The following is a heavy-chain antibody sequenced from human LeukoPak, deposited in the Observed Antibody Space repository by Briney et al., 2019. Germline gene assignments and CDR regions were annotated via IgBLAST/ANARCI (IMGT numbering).Heavy chain of an antibody. J-gene: IGHJ5*02. CDR3: AREVHSSTWSGDWFDP. D-gene: IGHD6-13*01. V-gene: IGHV7-4-1*02. CDR1: GYTFTNYA. Sequence: ASVKVSCKASGYTFTNYAMNWVRQAPGQGLEWMGWINTNTGNPTYVQGFTGRFVFSLDTSVSTAYLQISSLKAEDTAVYYCAREVHSSTWSGDWFDPWGQGTLVTVSS. CDR2: INTNTGNP.